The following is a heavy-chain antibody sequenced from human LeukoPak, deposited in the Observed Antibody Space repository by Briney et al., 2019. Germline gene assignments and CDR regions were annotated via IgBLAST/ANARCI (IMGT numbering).Heavy chain of an antibody. J-gene: IGHJ6*03. D-gene: IGHD3-9*01. Sequence: SVKVSCKASGGTFSSYAISWVRQAPGQGLEWMGGIIPIFGTANYAQKFQGRVTITADKSTSTAYMELSSLRSEDTAVYYCASALRNSDWLLRYYYYYYYMDVWGKGTTVTISS. V-gene: IGHV1-69*06. CDR1: GGTFSSYA. CDR3: ASALRNSDWLLRYYYYYYYMDV. CDR2: IIPIFGTA.